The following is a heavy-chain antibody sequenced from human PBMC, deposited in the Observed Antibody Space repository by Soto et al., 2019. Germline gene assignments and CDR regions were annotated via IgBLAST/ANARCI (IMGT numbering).Heavy chain of an antibody. D-gene: IGHD6-13*01. CDR1: GFTFSSYW. CDR2: IKQDGSEK. Sequence: GGSLRLSCAASGFTFSSYWMSWVRQAPGKGLEWVANIKQDGSEKYYVDSVKGRFTISRDNAKNSLYLQMNSLRAEDTAVYYCARPIYSNSWYPYFDYWGQGTLVTVSS. CDR3: ARPIYSNSWYPYFDY. J-gene: IGHJ4*02. V-gene: IGHV3-7*03.